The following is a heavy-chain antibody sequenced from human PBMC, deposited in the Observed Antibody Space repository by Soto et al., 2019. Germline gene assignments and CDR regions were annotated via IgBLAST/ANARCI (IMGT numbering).Heavy chain of an antibody. CDR3: AKKVNSGPGSQYFDY. D-gene: IGHD3-10*01. Sequence: PGVSLRLSCAASGFTFSSYSMSWVRQAPGKGLEWVSGFRTGADDGTTYYADSVKGRFTISRDISKNTLFLQMKSLRAEDTAIYYCAKKVNSGPGSQYFDYWGQGTLVTVSS. CDR1: GFTFSSYS. J-gene: IGHJ4*02. CDR2: FRTGADDGTT. V-gene: IGHV3-23*01.